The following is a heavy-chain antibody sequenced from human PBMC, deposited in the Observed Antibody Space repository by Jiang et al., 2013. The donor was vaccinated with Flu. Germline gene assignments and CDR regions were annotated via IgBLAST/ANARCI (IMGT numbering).Heavy chain of an antibody. D-gene: IGHD3-10*02. CDR2: VDYTGRT. J-gene: IGHJ3*01. V-gene: IGHV4-30-4*01. Sequence: SQTLLLTCTVSSGSIRSGDYWWNWIRQPPGKGLEWIGFVDYTGRTTYNPFLKSRLNLSIDTSKNQFSLRLSSVTAADTAEYYCAAATSVTMWAFAVWGQGTMVTVSS. CDR3: AAATSVTMWAFAV. CDR1: SGSIRSGDYW.